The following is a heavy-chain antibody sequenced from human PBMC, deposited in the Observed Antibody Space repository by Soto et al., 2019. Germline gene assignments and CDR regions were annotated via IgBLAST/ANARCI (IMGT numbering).Heavy chain of an antibody. Sequence: QVQLVQSGAAVKKPGASVQVSCKASGYTCTSYALYWGRQAPGKRLEWVGWINAGNGEARNSQKYQGRVTITSDTSASTAYMEMISLRSEDTTLYYCARDLSSSLDYCCQGTLVIVSS. V-gene: IGHV1-3*01. CDR3: ARDLSSSLDY. D-gene: IGHD6-19*01. CDR2: INAGNGEA. J-gene: IGHJ4*02. CDR1: GYTCTSYA.